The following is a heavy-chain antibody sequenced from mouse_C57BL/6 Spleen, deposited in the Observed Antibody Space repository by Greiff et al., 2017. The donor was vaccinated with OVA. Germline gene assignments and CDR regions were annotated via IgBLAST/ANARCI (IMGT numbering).Heavy chain of an antibody. CDR3: ARSNSSYGWCAY. CDR2: IDPSDSYT. D-gene: IGHD1-1*01. Sequence: QVQLQQPGAELVMPGASVKLSCKASGYTFTSYWMHWVKQRPGQGLEWIGEIDPSDSYTNYNQKFKGKSTLTVDKSSSTAYMQLSSLTSEDSAVYYCARSNSSYGWCAYWGQGTLVTVSA. CDR1: GYTFTSYW. V-gene: IGHV1-69*01. J-gene: IGHJ3*01.